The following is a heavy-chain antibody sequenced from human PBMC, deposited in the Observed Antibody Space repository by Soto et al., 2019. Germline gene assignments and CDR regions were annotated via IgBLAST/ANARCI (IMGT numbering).Heavy chain of an antibody. CDR2: IYPGDSKT. D-gene: IGHD3-10*01. CDR3: AGGGVRGVITRTRDYYGMDV. J-gene: IGHJ6*02. CDR1: GFSFTTYW. Sequence: PGESLKIPCKGSGFSFTTYWIAWVRQMPGKGLEWMGIIYPGDSKTTYSPSFQGQVTISADKSISTAYLQWSSLKASDTAMYYCAGGGVRGVITRTRDYYGMDVWGQGTTVTVSS. V-gene: IGHV5-51*01.